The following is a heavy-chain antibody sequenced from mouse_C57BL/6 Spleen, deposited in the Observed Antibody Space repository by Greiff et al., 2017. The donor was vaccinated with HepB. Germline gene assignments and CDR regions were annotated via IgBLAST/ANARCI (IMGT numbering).Heavy chain of an antibody. J-gene: IGHJ3*01. CDR1: GFTFSSYA. Sequence: EVKLVESGGGLVKPGGSLKLSCAASGFTFSSYAMSWVRQTPEKRLEWVATISDGGSYTYYPDNVKGRFTISRDNAKNNLYLQMSHLKSEDTAMYYCARDDGYYGDFAYWGQGTLVTVSA. CDR3: ARDDGYYGDFAY. D-gene: IGHD2-3*01. V-gene: IGHV5-4*01. CDR2: ISDGGSYT.